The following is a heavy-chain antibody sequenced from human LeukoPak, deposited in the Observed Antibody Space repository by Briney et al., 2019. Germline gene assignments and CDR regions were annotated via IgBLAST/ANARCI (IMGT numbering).Heavy chain of an antibody. CDR2: ISGSGGST. D-gene: IGHD2-15*01. Sequence: GGSLRLSCAASGFTFRRYGMTWVRQAPGKGLEWVSSISGSGGSTFYADSVKGRFTISRDNSKNTLYLQMNSLRAEDTAVYYCAKPIVSVNYYYMDVWGKGTTVTVSS. CDR3: AKPIVSVNYYYMDV. J-gene: IGHJ6*03. CDR1: GFTFRRYG. V-gene: IGHV3-23*01.